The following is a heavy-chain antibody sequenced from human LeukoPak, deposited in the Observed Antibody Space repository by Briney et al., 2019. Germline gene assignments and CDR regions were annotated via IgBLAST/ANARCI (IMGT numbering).Heavy chain of an antibody. Sequence: GGSLRLSCAASGFTFDDHAMHWVRQAPGKGLEWVSLISGDGISTFYGDSVKGRFTISRDNRKKALYLEMNSLTTEDTALYYCVKDRLQWSYCLDYWGQGTRVTVSS. D-gene: IGHD4-11*01. CDR2: ISGDGIST. V-gene: IGHV3-43*02. J-gene: IGHJ4*02. CDR1: GFTFDDHA. CDR3: VKDRLQWSYCLDY.